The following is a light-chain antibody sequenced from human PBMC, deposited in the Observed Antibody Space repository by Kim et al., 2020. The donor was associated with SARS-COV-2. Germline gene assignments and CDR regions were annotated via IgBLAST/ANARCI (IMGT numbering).Light chain of an antibody. V-gene: IGKV1-39*01. Sequence: DIQMTQSPSSLSASVGDRVTIICRASQRISRYLNWYQQKPRKAPKLLIYGASSLRSGVPSRFSGSGSDTDFSLTINSLQPEDFATYFCQQSFSFPYTFGQGTKLEI. CDR3: QQSFSFPYT. CDR1: QRISRY. J-gene: IGKJ2*01. CDR2: GAS.